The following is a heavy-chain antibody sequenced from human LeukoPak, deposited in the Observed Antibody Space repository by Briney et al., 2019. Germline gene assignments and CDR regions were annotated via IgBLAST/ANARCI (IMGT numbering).Heavy chain of an antibody. CDR1: GGSISSYY. CDR2: IYYSGST. CDR3: ARDGKYPHDAFDI. Sequence: SETLSLTCTVSGGSISSYYWSWIRQPPGKGLEWIGYIYYSGSTNYNPSLKSRVTISVDTSKNQFSLKLSPVTAADTAVYYCARDGKYPHDAFDIWGQGTMVTVSS. J-gene: IGHJ3*02. D-gene: IGHD1-26*01. V-gene: IGHV4-59*01.